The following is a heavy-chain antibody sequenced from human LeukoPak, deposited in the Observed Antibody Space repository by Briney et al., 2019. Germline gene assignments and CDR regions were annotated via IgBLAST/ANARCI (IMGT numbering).Heavy chain of an antibody. D-gene: IGHD6-6*01. J-gene: IGHJ5*02. CDR1: GFTFSSYA. Sequence: GGSLRLSCAASGFTFSSYAMSWVRQAPGKGLEWVANIKQDGSEKYYVGSVKGRFTISRDNAKNSLYLQMDSLRAEDTAMYYCARDGPYSTSSTHPPWGQGTLVTVSS. CDR3: ARDGPYSTSSTHPP. V-gene: IGHV3-7*03. CDR2: IKQDGSEK.